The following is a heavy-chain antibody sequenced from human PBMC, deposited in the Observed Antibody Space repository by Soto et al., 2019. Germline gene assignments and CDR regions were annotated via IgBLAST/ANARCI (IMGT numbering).Heavy chain of an antibody. V-gene: IGHV4-30-4*01. Sequence: QVRLQESGPKLVRPSQTLSLTCSVSGVSINRGDYYLSWVRQAPGRCLEWIGSIYYNGDTKYNPCLGSRVTMSVDTSKNEFFLDLQSVVAADTAVYFCAREGGDIVQVPYYWGQGTLITVSS. CDR2: IYYNGDT. D-gene: IGHD2-15*01. CDR1: GVSINRGDYY. J-gene: IGHJ4*02. CDR3: AREGGDIVQVPYY.